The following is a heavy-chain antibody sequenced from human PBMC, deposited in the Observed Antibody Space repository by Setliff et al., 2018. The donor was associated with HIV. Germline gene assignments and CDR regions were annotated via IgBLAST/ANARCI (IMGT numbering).Heavy chain of an antibody. J-gene: IGHJ5*02. V-gene: IGHV4-4*07. CDR2: VSTSGST. Sequence: SETLSLTCTVSGGPISTYYWSWIRQPAGKGLEWIGRVSTSGSTKYNPSLKSRVTMSLDTSKNEFSLKLSSVTAADTAVYYCARGQYCGGGSCYSPSYNWFDPWGQGTLVTVSS. CDR3: ARGQYCGGGSCYSPSYNWFDP. D-gene: IGHD2-15*01. CDR1: GGPISTYY.